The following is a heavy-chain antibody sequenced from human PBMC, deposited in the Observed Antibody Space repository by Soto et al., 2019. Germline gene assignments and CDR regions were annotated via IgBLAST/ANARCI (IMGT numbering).Heavy chain of an antibody. CDR2: INHSGST. CDR3: AREREVVPAASPYYFDY. V-gene: IGHV4-34*01. J-gene: IGHJ4*02. Sequence: QVQLQQWGAGLLKPSETLSLTCTVYGGSFSGYYWSWIRQPPGKGLEWIGEINHSGSTNYNPSLKSRVTISVDTSKNQFSLKLSSVTAADTAVYYCAREREVVPAASPYYFDYGGQGTLVTVSS. CDR1: GGSFSGYY. D-gene: IGHD2-2*01.